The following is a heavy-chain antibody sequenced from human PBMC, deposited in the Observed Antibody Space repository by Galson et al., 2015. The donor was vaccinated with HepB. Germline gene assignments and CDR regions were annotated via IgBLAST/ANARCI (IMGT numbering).Heavy chain of an antibody. CDR2: INAGNGDT. J-gene: IGHJ3*02. V-gene: IGHV1-3*01. Sequence: SVKVSCKASGYTFTSYAIHWVRQAPGQRLEWMGWINAGNGDTKYSQQFQGRVTITRDTSATTAYMELSSLTSEDTAVFYRARTIFGVVSDGFDIWGQGTMVTVSP. CDR1: GYTFTSYA. D-gene: IGHD3-3*01. CDR3: ARTIFGVVSDGFDI.